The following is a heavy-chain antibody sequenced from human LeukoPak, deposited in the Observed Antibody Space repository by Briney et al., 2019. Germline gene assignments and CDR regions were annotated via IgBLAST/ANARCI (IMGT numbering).Heavy chain of an antibody. CDR1: GGSISSYY. J-gene: IGHJ4*02. CDR2: IYYSGST. D-gene: IGHD2-15*01. Sequence: SETLSLTCTVSGGSISSYYWSWIRQLPGKGLEWIGYIYYSGSTNYNPSLKSRVTISVDTSKNQFSLKLSPVTAADTAVYYCARDPGYCSGGSCYFDYWGQGTLVTVSS. CDR3: ARDPGYCSGGSCYFDY. V-gene: IGHV4-59*01.